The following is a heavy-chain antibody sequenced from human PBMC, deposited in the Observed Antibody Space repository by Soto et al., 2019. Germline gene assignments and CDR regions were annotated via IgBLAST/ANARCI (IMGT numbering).Heavy chain of an antibody. CDR3: ARGKGITIFGVAQGWFDP. V-gene: IGHV4-31*03. Sequence: SETLSLTCTVSGGSISSGGYYWSWIRQHPGKGLEWIGYIYYSGSTYYNPSLKSRVTISVDTSKNQFSLKLSSVTAADTAVYYCARGKGITIFGVAQGWFDPWGQGTLVTVSS. CDR1: GGSISSGGYY. D-gene: IGHD3-3*01. J-gene: IGHJ5*02. CDR2: IYYSGST.